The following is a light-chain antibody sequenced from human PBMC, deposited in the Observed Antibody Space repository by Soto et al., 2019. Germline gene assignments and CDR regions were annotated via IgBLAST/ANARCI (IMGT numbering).Light chain of an antibody. Sequence: IVMTQSPATLSVSPGERATLSCRASQSVSSTLAWYQQKPGQAPRLLIYDASNRATGIPARFSGSGSGTDFTLTISSLEPEDFAVYYCQQRSNWPPITFGQGTRLEIK. J-gene: IGKJ5*01. CDR2: DAS. CDR1: QSVSST. CDR3: QQRSNWPPIT. V-gene: IGKV3-11*01.